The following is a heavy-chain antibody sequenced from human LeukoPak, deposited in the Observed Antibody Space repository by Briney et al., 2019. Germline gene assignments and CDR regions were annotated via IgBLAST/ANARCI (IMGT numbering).Heavy chain of an antibody. Sequence: GGSLRLSCAASGFTFRSHWMHWVRQAQGGGLVGVPRLDTGGRTTTYADSVRGRFTISRDNAKDTLYLQMNSLRAEDTAVYYCASGLLMAGGTLDHWGRGTLVTVSS. V-gene: IGHV3-74*01. CDR3: ASGLLMAGGTLDH. J-gene: IGHJ4*02. D-gene: IGHD6-19*01. CDR2: LDTGGRTT. CDR1: GFTFRSHW.